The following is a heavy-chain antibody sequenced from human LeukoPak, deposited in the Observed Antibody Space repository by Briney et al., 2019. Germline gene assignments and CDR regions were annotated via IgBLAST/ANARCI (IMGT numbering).Heavy chain of an antibody. J-gene: IGHJ4*02. CDR3: ARALSGNYFDS. D-gene: IGHD3-3*01. CDR1: VFTFSSVS. CDR2: ISSSSSTI. V-gene: IGHV3-48*01. Sequence: PGGSLRLSCAASVFTFSSVSMSWVRHAPGKGLEWISYISSSSSTIYYADSVKGRFTISRDNAKNSVDLQMNSRRAENTAVYSCARALSGNYFDSWGQRTLVTVSS.